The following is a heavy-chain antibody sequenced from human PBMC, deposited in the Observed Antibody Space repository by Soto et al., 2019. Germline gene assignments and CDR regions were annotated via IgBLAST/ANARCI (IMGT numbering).Heavy chain of an antibody. D-gene: IGHD4-4*01. V-gene: IGHV1-69*01. Sequence: QVQLVQSGAEVKKPGSSVKVSCKASGGTFSSYAISWVRQAPGQGLEWMGGIIPIFGTANYAQKFQGRVRITGDESTSTAYMGVGSLRSEDTAVYYCAGGGGAMTTVTTPLLLRYYGMDVWGQGTTVTVSS. J-gene: IGHJ6*02. CDR3: AGGGGAMTTVTTPLLLRYYGMDV. CDR1: GGTFSSYA. CDR2: IIPIFGTA.